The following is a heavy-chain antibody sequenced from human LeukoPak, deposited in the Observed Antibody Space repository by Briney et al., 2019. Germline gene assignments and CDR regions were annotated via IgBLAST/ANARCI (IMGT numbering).Heavy chain of an antibody. V-gene: IGHV4-59*12. D-gene: IGHD6-19*01. CDR2: IYHSGST. CDR3: ARDLAAGHHSSGWYLDY. J-gene: IGHJ4*02. Sequence: SETLSLTCTVSGGSIRSYYWSWIRQPPGKGLEWIGEIYHSGSTNYNPSLKSRVTISVDKSKNQFSLKLSSVTAADTAVYYCARDLAAGHHSSGWYLDYWGQGTLVTVSS. CDR1: GGSIRSYY.